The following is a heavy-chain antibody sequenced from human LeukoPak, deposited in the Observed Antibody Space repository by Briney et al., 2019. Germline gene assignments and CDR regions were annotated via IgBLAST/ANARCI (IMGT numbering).Heavy chain of an antibody. V-gene: IGHV3-64D*09. CDR2: ISSNGGST. CDR1: GFTFSSYA. D-gene: IGHD2/OR15-2a*01. Sequence: GGSLRLSCSPSGFTFSSYAMHWVRPAPGKGLEYVSAISSNGGSTYYADSVKGRFTISRDNSKNTLYLQMSSLRAEDTAVYYCVKDTTPGRKLYSFDYWGQGTLVTVSS. CDR3: VKDTTPGRKLYSFDY. J-gene: IGHJ4*02.